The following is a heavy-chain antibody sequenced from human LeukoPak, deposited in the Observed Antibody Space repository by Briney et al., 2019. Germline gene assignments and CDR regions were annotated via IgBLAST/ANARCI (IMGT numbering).Heavy chain of an antibody. CDR2: IIPIFGTA. Sequence: ASVKVSCKASGGTFSSYAISWVRQAPGQGLEWMGGIIPIFGTANYAQKFQGRVTITTDESTSTAYMELSSLRSEDTAVYHCATSRGTSYYYYMDVWGKGTTVTVSS. D-gene: IGHD1-1*01. CDR1: GGTFSSYA. V-gene: IGHV1-69*05. J-gene: IGHJ6*03. CDR3: ATSRGTSYYYYMDV.